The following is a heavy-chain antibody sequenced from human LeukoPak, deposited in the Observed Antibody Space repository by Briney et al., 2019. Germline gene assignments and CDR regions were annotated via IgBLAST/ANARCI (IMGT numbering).Heavy chain of an antibody. CDR1: GFTFSSYG. Sequence: GGSLRLSCAASGFTFSSYGMHWVRQAPGKGLEWVANIKQDGSEKYYVDSVKGRFTISRDNAKNSLYLQMNSLRAEDTAVYYCARDGSALWKRHPQHVGYWGQGTLVTVSS. V-gene: IGHV3-7*01. J-gene: IGHJ4*02. D-gene: IGHD2-21*01. CDR2: IKQDGSEK. CDR3: ARDGSALWKRHPQHVGY.